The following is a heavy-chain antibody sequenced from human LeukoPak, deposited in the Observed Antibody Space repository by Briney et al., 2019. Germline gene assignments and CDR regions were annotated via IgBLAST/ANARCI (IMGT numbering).Heavy chain of an antibody. CDR1: GFTFSSYW. CDR3: ARGPTPGDFDF. D-gene: IGHD1-26*01. V-gene: IGHV3-74*01. J-gene: IGHJ4*02. Sequence: GGSLRLFCAASGFTFSSYWMHWVRQAPGKGLVWVSRINSDGSNTIYADSVKGRFTISRDNSKNTLSLQMNSLIGEDTAVYYCARGPTPGDFDFWGQGTLVTVSS. CDR2: INSDGSNT.